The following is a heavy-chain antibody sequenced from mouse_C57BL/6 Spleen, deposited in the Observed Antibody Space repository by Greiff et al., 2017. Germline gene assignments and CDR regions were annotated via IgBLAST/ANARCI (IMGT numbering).Heavy chain of an antibody. CDR1: GYTFTSYW. V-gene: IGHV1-55*01. CDR3: ARNGYYVLYYFDY. CDR2: IYPGSGST. D-gene: IGHD2-3*01. J-gene: IGHJ2*01. Sequence: VQLQQPGAELVKPGASVKMSCKASGYTFTSYWITWVKQRPGQGLEWIGDIYPGSGSTNYNEKFKSKATLTVDTSSSTAYMQLSSLTSEDSAVYYCARNGYYVLYYFDYWGQGTTLTVSS.